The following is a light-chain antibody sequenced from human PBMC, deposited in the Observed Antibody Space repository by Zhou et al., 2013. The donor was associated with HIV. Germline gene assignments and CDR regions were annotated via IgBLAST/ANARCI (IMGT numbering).Light chain of an antibody. Sequence: DIQLTQSPASLSASIGDRVVITCRATQSISNYLNWYQQKPGKAPKLLISAASKLQSGVPSRFSGSGSGTDFTVTITTLQPEDFAVYYCQQSFSFPWTFGQGTKVDVK. CDR2: AAS. V-gene: IGKV1-39*01. J-gene: IGKJ1*01. CDR1: QSISNY. CDR3: QQSFSFPWT.